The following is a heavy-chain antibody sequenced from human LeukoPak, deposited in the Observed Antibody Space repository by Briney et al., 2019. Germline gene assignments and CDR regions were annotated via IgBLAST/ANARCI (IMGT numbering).Heavy chain of an antibody. CDR1: GFTFSSYA. Sequence: PGGSLRLSCAASGFTFSSYAMHWVRQAPGKGLEYVSAISSNGGSTYYANSVKGRFTISRDNSKNTLYLQMGGLKTEDVAVYYCASPGAYYWGQGTLVTVSS. CDR3: ASPGAYY. J-gene: IGHJ4*02. V-gene: IGHV3-64*01. CDR2: ISSNGGST.